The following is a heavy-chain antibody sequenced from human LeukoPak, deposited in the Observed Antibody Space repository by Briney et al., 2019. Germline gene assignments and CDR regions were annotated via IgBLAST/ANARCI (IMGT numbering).Heavy chain of an antibody. D-gene: IGHD4-17*01. V-gene: IGHV3-53*01. J-gene: IGHJ4*02. CDR1: GFTFSSYS. Sequence: PGGSLRLSCAASGFTFSSYSMSWVRQAPGKGLECISVIYSGGSTDYADSVKGRLTISRDNSKNTLYLQMNSLRAEDTGVYYCARVVDHDYGDYYLDYWGQGTLVTVSS. CDR2: IYSGGST. CDR3: ARVVDHDYGDYYLDY.